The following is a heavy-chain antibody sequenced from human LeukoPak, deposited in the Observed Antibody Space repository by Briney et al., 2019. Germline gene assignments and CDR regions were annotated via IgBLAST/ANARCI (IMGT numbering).Heavy chain of an antibody. D-gene: IGHD3-22*01. CDR1: GFTFNDYY. CDR3: AKGRYYYDSSGYYGPYYFDY. CDR2: ISGSGGST. J-gene: IGHJ4*02. Sequence: GGSLRLSCAASGFTFNDYYMSWIRQAPGEGLEWISYISGSGGSTYYADSVKGRFTISRDNSKNTLYLQMNSLRAEDTAVYYCAKGRYYYDSSGYYGPYYFDYWGQGTLVTVSS. V-gene: IGHV3-11*01.